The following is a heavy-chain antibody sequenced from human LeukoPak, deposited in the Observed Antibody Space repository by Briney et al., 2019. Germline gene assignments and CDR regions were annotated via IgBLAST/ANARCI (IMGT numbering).Heavy chain of an antibody. Sequence: VASVKVSCKASGYTFTSYDINWVRQATGQGPEWMGWMNPNSGNTGYAQKLQGRVTMTRNTSISTAYMELSSLRSEDTAVYYCARMVMEQQLVRAFDIWGQGTMVTVSS. V-gene: IGHV1-8*01. J-gene: IGHJ3*02. CDR3: ARMVMEQQLVRAFDI. D-gene: IGHD6-13*01. CDR2: MNPNSGNT. CDR1: GYTFTSYD.